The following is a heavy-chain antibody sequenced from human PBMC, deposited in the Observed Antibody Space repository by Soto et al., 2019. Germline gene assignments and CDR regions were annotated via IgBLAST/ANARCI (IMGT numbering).Heavy chain of an antibody. Sequence: GASVKVSCKASGYTFTGYYMHWVRRAPGQGLEWMGWINPNSGGTNYAQKFQGWVTMTRDASISTAYMELSRLRSDDTAVYYCARDMRYYDFWSGYYTARDYYYYGMDVWGQGTTVTVSS. CDR1: GYTFTGYY. D-gene: IGHD3-3*01. CDR3: ARDMRYYDFWSGYYTARDYYYYGMDV. CDR2: INPNSGGT. J-gene: IGHJ6*02. V-gene: IGHV1-2*04.